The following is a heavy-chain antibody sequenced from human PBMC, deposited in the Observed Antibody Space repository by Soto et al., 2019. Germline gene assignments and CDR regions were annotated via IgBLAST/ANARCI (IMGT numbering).Heavy chain of an antibody. Sequence: QVQLQESGPGLVKPSETLSLTCTVSGGSISSYYWSWIRQPAGKGLEWIGRIYTSGSTNYNPSLKGRVTQSVEKAQNPVTLKLNFLTAADTAVYYCARAGMVAAAGQIDYWGQGTLVTVSS. CDR3: ARAGMVAAAGQIDY. J-gene: IGHJ4*02. D-gene: IGHD6-13*01. CDR1: GGSISSYY. V-gene: IGHV4-4*07. CDR2: IYTSGST.